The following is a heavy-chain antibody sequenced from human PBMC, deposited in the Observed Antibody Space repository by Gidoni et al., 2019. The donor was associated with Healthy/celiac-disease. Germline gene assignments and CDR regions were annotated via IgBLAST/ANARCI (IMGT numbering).Heavy chain of an antibody. V-gene: IGHV3-11*06. D-gene: IGHD4-17*01. Sequence: QVQLVESGGGLVKPGGSLRLSCAASGFTFSDYYVSWIRQAPGKGLEWFSYISSSSSYTNYADSVKGRFTISRDNAKNSLYLQMNSLRAEDTAVYYCAGGTIYGGNSKDSDYWGQGTLVTVSS. J-gene: IGHJ4*02. CDR1: GFTFSDYY. CDR2: ISSSSSYT. CDR3: AGGTIYGGNSKDSDY.